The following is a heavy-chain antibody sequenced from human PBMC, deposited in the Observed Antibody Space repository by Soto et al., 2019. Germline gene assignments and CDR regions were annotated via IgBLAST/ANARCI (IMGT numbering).Heavy chain of an antibody. Sequence: PGESLKISCKGSGYSFAGYWITWVRQKPGKGLEWMGRIDPSDSQTYYSPSFRGHVTISATKSITTVFLQWSSLRASDTAMYYCARQIYDSDTGPNFQYYFDSWGQGTPVTVAS. CDR2: IDPSDSQT. J-gene: IGHJ4*02. CDR3: ARQIYDSDTGPNFQYYFDS. D-gene: IGHD3-22*01. V-gene: IGHV5-10-1*01. CDR1: GYSFAGYW.